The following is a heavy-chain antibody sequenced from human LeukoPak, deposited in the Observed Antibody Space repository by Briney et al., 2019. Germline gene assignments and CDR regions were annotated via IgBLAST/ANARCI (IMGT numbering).Heavy chain of an antibody. D-gene: IGHD2-2*01. CDR2: ISYSGST. CDR1: GGYFSGFY. CDR3: AKGKAGQYQSVTDEYYYYMDG. J-gene: IGHJ6*03. Sequence: SETLSLTCVVDGGYFSGFYWTWIRQAPGKGLEWIVEISYSGSTKYNPSLKSRVTIEVDTSKKQISLNLSSVTAADTAVYYCAKGKAGQYQSVTDEYYYYMDGWGKGKKVIGS. V-gene: IGHV4-34*01.